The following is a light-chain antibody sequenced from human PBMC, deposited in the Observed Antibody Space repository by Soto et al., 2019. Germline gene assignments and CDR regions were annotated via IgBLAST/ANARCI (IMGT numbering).Light chain of an antibody. J-gene: IGKJ3*01. CDR1: QDIRNH. CDR3: QQYNYWPRT. Sequence: DIQMTQSPSSLSASVGDRVTITCRASQDIRNHLGWYQQKPGKVPKRLIYAASSLHTGVPSSFSGSGSGTEFTLTISSLQSEDFAVYYCQQYNYWPRTFGPGTKVDIK. V-gene: IGKV1-17*01. CDR2: AAS.